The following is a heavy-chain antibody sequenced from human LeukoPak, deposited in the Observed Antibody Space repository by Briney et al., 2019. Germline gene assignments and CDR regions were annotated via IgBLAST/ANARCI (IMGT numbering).Heavy chain of an antibody. V-gene: IGHV3-30-3*01. CDR3: ARDGDTYYYDSSGYLY. Sequence: GGSLRLSCAASGFTFSSYAMHWVRQAPGKGLKWVAVISHDGSNKYYADSVKGRFTISRDNSKNTLYLQMNSLRAEDTAVYYCARDGDTYYYDSSGYLYWGQGTLVTVSS. J-gene: IGHJ4*02. CDR1: GFTFSSYA. D-gene: IGHD3-22*01. CDR2: ISHDGSNK.